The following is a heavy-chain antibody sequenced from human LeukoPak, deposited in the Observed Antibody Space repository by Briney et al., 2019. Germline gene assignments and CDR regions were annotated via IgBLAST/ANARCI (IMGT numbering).Heavy chain of an antibody. J-gene: IGHJ4*02. CDR2: IRYDGSNR. V-gene: IGHV3-30*02. Sequence: GGSLRLSCAASGFTFSSYGMHWVRQAPGKGLEWVAFIRYDGSNRYYADSVKGRFTISRHNSKNTLYLQMNSLRAEDTAVYYCAKESTIFGVVIMEALDYWGQGTLVTVSS. CDR3: AKESTIFGVVIMEALDY. CDR1: GFTFSSYG. D-gene: IGHD3-3*01.